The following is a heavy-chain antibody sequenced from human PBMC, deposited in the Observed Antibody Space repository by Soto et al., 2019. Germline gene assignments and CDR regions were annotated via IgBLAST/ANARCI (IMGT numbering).Heavy chain of an antibody. J-gene: IGHJ6*03. D-gene: IGHD3-10*01. CDR1: GGSISSYY. V-gene: IGHV4-59*01. CDR3: ARCGGTMVRGVISYYYYYMDV. Sequence: PSETLSLTCTVSGGSISSYYWSWIRQPPGKGLEWIGYIYYSGSTNYNPSLKSRVTISVDTFKNQFSLKLSSVTAADTAVYYCARCGGTMVRGVISYYYYYMDVWGKGTTVTVSS. CDR2: IYYSGST.